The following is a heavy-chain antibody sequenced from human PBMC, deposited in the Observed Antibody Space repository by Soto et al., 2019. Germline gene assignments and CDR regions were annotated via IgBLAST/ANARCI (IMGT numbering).Heavy chain of an antibody. Sequence: KVSCQAFGYTLTNYYMPWVRQAPGQGLEWMGIINPSGGSTSYAQKFQGRVTMTRDTSTSTVYMELSSLRSEDTAVYYCARVGYGVYWGQGTLVTVSS. V-gene: IGHV1-46*03. CDR1: GYTLTNYY. CDR2: INPSGGST. D-gene: IGHD5-12*01. CDR3: ARVGYGVY. J-gene: IGHJ4*02.